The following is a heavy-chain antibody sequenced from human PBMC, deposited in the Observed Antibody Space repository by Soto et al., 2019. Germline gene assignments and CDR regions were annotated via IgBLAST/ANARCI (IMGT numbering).Heavy chain of an antibody. D-gene: IGHD2-15*01. Sequence: EVQLVESGGGLVQPGGSLRLSCAASGFTFSSYWMSWVRQAPGKGLEWVANIKQDGSEKYYVDSVKGRFTISRDNAKNSLYLQMNSLRAEDTAVYYCARDLLGYCSGGSCYSDYALYYFDYWGQGTLVTVSS. J-gene: IGHJ4*02. CDR2: IKQDGSEK. CDR1: GFTFSSYW. CDR3: ARDLLGYCSGGSCYSDYALYYFDY. V-gene: IGHV3-7*01.